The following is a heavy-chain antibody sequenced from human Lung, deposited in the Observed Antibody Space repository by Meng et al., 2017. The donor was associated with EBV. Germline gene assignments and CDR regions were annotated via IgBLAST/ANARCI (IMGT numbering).Heavy chain of an antibody. J-gene: IGHJ4*02. CDR3: AATVNDGYFDY. Sequence: QGQRQESGPGLVRPSQTLSLTCTVSGSSISSGGYYWSWIRQHPGKGLEWIGYIHDSGSTYYNPSLKSRVTISADTSKNQFSLKLSSVTAADTAVYYCAATVNDGYFDYWGQGTLVTVSS. CDR1: GSSISSGGYY. D-gene: IGHD4-11*01. V-gene: IGHV4-31*03. CDR2: IHDSGST.